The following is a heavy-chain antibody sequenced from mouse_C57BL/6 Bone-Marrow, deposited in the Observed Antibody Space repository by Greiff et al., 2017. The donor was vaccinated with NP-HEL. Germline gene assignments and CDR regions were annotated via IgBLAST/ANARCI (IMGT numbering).Heavy chain of an antibody. CDR3: ARSHYYGNLYYYAMDY. V-gene: IGHV14-3*01. CDR1: GFNIKNTY. CDR2: IDPANGNT. D-gene: IGHD2-1*01. Sequence: VQLKESVAELVRPGASVKLSCTASGFNIKNTYMHWVKQRPEQGLEWIGRIDPANGNTKYAPKFQGKATITADTPSNTAYLQLSSLTSEDTAIYYCARSHYYGNLYYYAMDYWGQGTSVTVSS. J-gene: IGHJ4*01.